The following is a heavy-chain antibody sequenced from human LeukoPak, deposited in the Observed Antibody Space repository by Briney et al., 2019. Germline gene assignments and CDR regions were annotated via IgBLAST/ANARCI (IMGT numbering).Heavy chain of an antibody. CDR1: GFTFSSYA. D-gene: IGHD6-19*01. Sequence: GGSLRLSCAASGFTFSSYAMSWVRQAPGKGLEWVSTITTSGSSTYYADSVKGRFTISRDNSKNTLHLQMNSLRADDTAVYYCAKGHSSGWYGDAFDISGQGTMVTVSS. CDR2: ITTSGSST. J-gene: IGHJ3*02. V-gene: IGHV3-23*01. CDR3: AKGHSSGWYGDAFDI.